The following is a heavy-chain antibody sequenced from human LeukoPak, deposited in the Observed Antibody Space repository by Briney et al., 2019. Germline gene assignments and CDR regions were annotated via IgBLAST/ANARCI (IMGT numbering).Heavy chain of an antibody. D-gene: IGHD6-13*01. CDR1: GDSISSGGYA. Sequence: SETLSLTCAVSGDSISSGGYAWSWIRQTPGRGLEWIAYIHDSGSTYYNPSLKSRVSISVDTSKNQFSVKLNSVTAADTAVYYCARVAAAAGNNWFDPWGQGTLVTVSS. J-gene: IGHJ5*02. V-gene: IGHV4-30-4*07. CDR3: ARVAAAAGNNWFDP. CDR2: IHDSGST.